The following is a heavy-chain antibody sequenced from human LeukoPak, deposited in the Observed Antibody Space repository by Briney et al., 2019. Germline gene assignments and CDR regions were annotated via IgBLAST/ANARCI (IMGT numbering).Heavy chain of an antibody. D-gene: IGHD5-18*01. CDR3: GREGIRGYSYGPYFDF. CDR1: GGSISSGSYY. J-gene: IGHJ4*02. CDR2: IYTSGST. Sequence: SETLSLTCTVSGGSISSGSYYWSWIRQPAGKGLEWIGRIYTSGSTNYNPSLKILVTTSVDTSTTHFYLKLRSVTAAATAYCDCGREGIRGYSYGPYFDFWGQGTLVTVSS. V-gene: IGHV4-61*02.